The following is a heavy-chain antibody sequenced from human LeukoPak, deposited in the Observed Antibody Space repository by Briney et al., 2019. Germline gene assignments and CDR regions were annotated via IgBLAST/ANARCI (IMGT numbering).Heavy chain of an antibody. CDR2: INPDGSNS. D-gene: IGHD3-3*01. J-gene: IGHJ4*02. Sequence: GGSLRLSCAASGFTFSDSWMHWVRQVPGKGLVWISHINPDGSNSDYADSVRGRFTISRDNANYTLYLQMNSLRAEDTGVYYCARLNDFWTPNDYWGQGTLVTVSS. CDR1: GFTFSDSW. V-gene: IGHV3-74*01. CDR3: ARLNDFWTPNDY.